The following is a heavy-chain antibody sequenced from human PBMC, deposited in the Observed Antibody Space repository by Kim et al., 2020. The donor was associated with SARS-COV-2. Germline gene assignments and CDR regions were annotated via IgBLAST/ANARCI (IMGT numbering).Heavy chain of an antibody. V-gene: IGHV4-34*01. J-gene: IGHJ4*02. D-gene: IGHD2-21*02. Sequence: NPSPKSRVTLSVDTSKNQCSLKLSSVTAADTAVYYCARGLNCGGDCYPDYWGQGTLVTVSS. CDR3: ARGLNCGGDCYPDY.